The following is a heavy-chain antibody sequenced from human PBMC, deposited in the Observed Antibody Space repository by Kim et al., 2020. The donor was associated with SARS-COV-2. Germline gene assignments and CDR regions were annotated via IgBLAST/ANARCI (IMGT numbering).Heavy chain of an antibody. CDR3: ARDEGLRSPPRSGYYYYGMDV. J-gene: IGHJ6*02. V-gene: IGHV1-69*13. Sequence: SVKVSCKASGGTFSSYAISWVRQAPGQGLEWMGGIIPIFGTANYAQKFQGRVTITADESTSTAYMELSSLRSEDTAMYYCARDEGLRSPPRSGYYYYGMDVWGQGTTVTVSS. D-gene: IGHD4-17*01. CDR2: IIPIFGTA. CDR1: GGTFSSYA.